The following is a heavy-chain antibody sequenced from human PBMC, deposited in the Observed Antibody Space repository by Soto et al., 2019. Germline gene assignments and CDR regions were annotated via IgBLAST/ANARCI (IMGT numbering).Heavy chain of an antibody. CDR2: IYYRGNT. Sequence: QVQLQESGPGLVKPSQTLSLTCTVSGDSINRGDHYWSWIRQRPGKGLEWIGYIYYRGNTYYNPSLKSRVSISVDTTKTQFSLKLSSVIAADTAVYYCARSIGRNYFDSWGQGTLVTVSS. CDR1: GDSINRGDHY. CDR3: ARSIGRNYFDS. D-gene: IGHD6-6*01. J-gene: IGHJ4*02. V-gene: IGHV4-30-4*01.